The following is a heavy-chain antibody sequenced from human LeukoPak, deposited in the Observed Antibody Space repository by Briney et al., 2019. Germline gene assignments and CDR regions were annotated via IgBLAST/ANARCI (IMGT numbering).Heavy chain of an antibody. V-gene: IGHV3-23*01. CDR1: GFTFSNYA. J-gene: IGHJ4*02. D-gene: IGHD4-17*01. CDR2: ISGGTGTP. CDR3: AKRRTTVITMDYFDY. Sequence: GGSLRLSCAASGFTFSNYAMSWVRQAPGKGLEWVSGISGGTGTPFYADSVKGRFTISRDNSKNTLYLQMSSLRGEDTAVYFCAKRRTTVITMDYFDYWGQGTLVTVSS.